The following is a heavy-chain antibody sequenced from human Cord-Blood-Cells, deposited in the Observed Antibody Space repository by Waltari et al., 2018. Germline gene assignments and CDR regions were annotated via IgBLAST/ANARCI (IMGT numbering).Heavy chain of an antibody. Sequence: QVQLQGSGPGLVKPSETLSPTCTVSGGSISSYYWSWIRQPAGKGLGWIGRIYTSGSTNYNPSLKSRVTMSVDTSKNQFSLKLSSVTAADTAVYYCARDQKGRYYFDYWGQGTLVTVSS. CDR1: GGSISSYY. J-gene: IGHJ4*02. CDR2: IYTSGST. CDR3: ARDQKGRYYFDY. V-gene: IGHV4-4*07.